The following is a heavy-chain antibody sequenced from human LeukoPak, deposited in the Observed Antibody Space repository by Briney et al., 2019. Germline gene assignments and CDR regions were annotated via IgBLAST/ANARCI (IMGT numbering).Heavy chain of an antibody. J-gene: IGHJ6*02. CDR2: IKQDGSGT. CDR1: GFTFSNNW. V-gene: IGHV3-7*01. Sequence: GGSLRLSCAASGFTFSNNWMSWVRQAPGKGLEWVANIKQDGSGTYYVDSVKGRFTISRDNAKNSLYLQMNSLRAEDTAVYYCARDRSYGSDKNGPHKVWGQGTTVIVSS. D-gene: IGHD3-10*01. CDR3: ARDRSYGSDKNGPHKV.